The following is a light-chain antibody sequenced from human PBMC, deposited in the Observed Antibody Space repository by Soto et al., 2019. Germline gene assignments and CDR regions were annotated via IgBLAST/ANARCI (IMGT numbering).Light chain of an antibody. J-gene: IGKJ4*01. Sequence: EIVLTQSPGTLSLSPGERATLSCRASQSVSSLYLAWFQQKPGQAPRLLMYGASTRATGIPDRFSGSGSGTDFTLTISSLQSEDFAVYYCQQYNFWPLTFGRGTKV. CDR3: QQYNFWPLT. CDR1: QSVSSLY. CDR2: GAS. V-gene: IGKV3-20*01.